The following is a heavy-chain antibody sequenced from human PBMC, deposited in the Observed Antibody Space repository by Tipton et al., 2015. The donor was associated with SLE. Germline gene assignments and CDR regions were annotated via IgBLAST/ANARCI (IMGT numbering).Heavy chain of an antibody. D-gene: IGHD6-6*01. CDR3: ARGPRSIAAWYYYGMDV. CDR2: IFHTGST. V-gene: IGHV4-39*07. J-gene: IGHJ6*02. CDR1: GDSITTSNYY. Sequence: TLSLTCIVSGDSITTSNYYWDWIRQPPGKGLEWIGSIFHTGSTYYNPSLRSRVTISVDTSENQFSLKLSSVTAADTAVYYCARGPRSIAAWYYYGMDVWGQGTTVTVSS.